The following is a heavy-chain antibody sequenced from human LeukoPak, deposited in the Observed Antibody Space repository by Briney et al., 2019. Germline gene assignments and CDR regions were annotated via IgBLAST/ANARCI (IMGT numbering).Heavy chain of an antibody. CDR1: GFTFSSYW. Sequence: GGSLRLSCVASGFTFSSYWMHWVRQAPGKGLVWVSRINSDGSSTSYADSVKGRFTISRDNAKNTLYLQMNSLRAEDTAVYYCARDFRGVGAVDYWGQGTLVTVSS. CDR2: INSDGSST. J-gene: IGHJ4*02. CDR3: ARDFRGVGAVDY. D-gene: IGHD1-26*01. V-gene: IGHV3-74*01.